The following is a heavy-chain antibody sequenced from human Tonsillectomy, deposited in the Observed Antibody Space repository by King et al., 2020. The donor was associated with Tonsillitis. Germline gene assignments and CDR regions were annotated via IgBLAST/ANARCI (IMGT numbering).Heavy chain of an antibody. V-gene: IGHV1-2*02. Sequence: VQLVESGAEVKESGASVMVSCKASGYTFTDYYLHWVRQAPGQGLEWMGWFNTNNGGTYYAQQFQGRGTWTRDTSISTAYMELNSLRSDDTAVYYCACGSALVACTISLGYWGQPTLVTVSS. CDR1: GYTFTDYY. CDR2: FNTNNGGT. D-gene: IGHD3-16*01. J-gene: IGHJ4*02. CDR3: ACGSALVACTISLGY.